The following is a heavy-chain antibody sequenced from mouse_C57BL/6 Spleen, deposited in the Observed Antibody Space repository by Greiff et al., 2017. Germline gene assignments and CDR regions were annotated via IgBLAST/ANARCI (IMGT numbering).Heavy chain of an antibody. CDR1: GYTFTDHT. CDR3: AIEDYGSSYHWDFDV. V-gene: IGHV1-78*01. D-gene: IGHD1-1*01. J-gene: IGHJ1*03. CDR2: IYPRDGST. Sequence: QVQLQQSDAALVKPGASVKISCKVSGYTFTDHTIHWMKQRPEQGLEWIGYIYPRDGSTKYNAKFKGKATLTADKSSSTAYMQLSSLTSEDSAVYYCAIEDYGSSYHWDFDVWGTGTTVTVSS.